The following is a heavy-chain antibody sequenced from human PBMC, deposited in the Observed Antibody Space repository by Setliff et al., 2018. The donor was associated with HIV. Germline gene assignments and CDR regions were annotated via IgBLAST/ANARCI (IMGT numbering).Heavy chain of an antibody. CDR1: GGSISSLNW. Sequence: PSETLSLTCAVSGGSISSLNWWSWGRQPPGKGLEWIGEIYHSGRTSYNPSLKSRASISVDKSKNQFSLKLSSVTAADTAVYYCARWDSMGYGSGSGVKWFDPWGQGTLVTVSS. J-gene: IGHJ5*02. V-gene: IGHV4-4*02. CDR3: ARWDSMGYGSGSGVKWFDP. D-gene: IGHD3-10*01. CDR2: IYHSGRT.